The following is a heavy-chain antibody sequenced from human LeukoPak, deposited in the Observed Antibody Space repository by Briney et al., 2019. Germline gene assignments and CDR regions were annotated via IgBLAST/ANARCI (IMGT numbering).Heavy chain of an antibody. CDR1: GGTFSSYG. D-gene: IGHD5-18*01. CDR3: ARDGYSYGNIGGQDY. J-gene: IGHJ4*02. CDR2: INPNSDTT. V-gene: IGHV1-46*01. Sequence: VKVSCKASGGTFSSYGISWVRQAPGQGLEWMGIINPNSDTTVYAQKFQGRVTVTRDTSTSTVYMELSSLRSEDTAVYYCARDGYSYGNIGGQDYWGQGTLVTVSS.